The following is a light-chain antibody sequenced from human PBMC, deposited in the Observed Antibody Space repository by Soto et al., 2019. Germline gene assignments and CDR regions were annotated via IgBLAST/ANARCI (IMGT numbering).Light chain of an antibody. J-gene: IGLJ2*01. Sequence: QAVVTQEPSLTVSPGGTVTLTCGSSTGAVTSGHYPYWFQQKPGQAPRTLIYDTSNKHSWTPARFSGSLLGGKAALTLSGAQTEDEAEYYCLLSYSGARPVVFGGGTKRTVL. CDR2: DTS. CDR1: TGAVTSGHY. V-gene: IGLV7-46*01. CDR3: LLSYSGARPVV.